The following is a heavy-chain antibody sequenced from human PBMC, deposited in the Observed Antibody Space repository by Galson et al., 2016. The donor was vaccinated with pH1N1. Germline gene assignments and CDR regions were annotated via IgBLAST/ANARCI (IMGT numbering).Heavy chain of an antibody. D-gene: IGHD3-22*01. V-gene: IGHV3-48*01. CDR1: GFTFSTYS. J-gene: IGHJ6*02. CDR2: ISGGSGTI. Sequence: SLRLSCAASGFTFSTYSMNWVRQAPGKALEWLSYISGGSGTIYYADSVKGRFTISRDNAKNSLYLQMNSPRAEDTAVYYCARVQIYSDSHYMVVWGQGTTVTVSS. CDR3: ARVQIYSDSHYMVV.